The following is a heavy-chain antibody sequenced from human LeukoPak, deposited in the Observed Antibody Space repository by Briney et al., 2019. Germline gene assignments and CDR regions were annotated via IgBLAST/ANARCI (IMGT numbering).Heavy chain of an antibody. CDR2: IIPIFGTA. V-gene: IGHV1-69*01. D-gene: IGHD2-21*02. CDR3: ARDGDSPGAYYFDY. J-gene: IGHJ4*02. CDR1: GGTFSSYA. Sequence: ASVKVSCKASGGTFSSYAISWVRQAPGQGLEWVGGIIPIFGTANYAQKFQGRVTITADESTSTAYMELSSLRSEDTAVYYCARDGDSPGAYYFDYWGQGTLVTVSS.